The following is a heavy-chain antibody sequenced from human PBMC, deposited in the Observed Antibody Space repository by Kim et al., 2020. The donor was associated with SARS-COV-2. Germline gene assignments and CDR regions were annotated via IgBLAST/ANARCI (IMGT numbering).Heavy chain of an antibody. D-gene: IGHD1-7*01. V-gene: IGHV3-74*03. CDR1: GFTFTTYW. CDR3: IRDRDWNCGDY. J-gene: IGHJ4*02. Sequence: GGSLRLSCAASGFTFTTYWMHWVRQAPGKGLVLVSGINGDGSRTKYAESVKGRFTISIDNAKNTLYLQMNSLRAEDTAVYYCIRDRDWNCGDYWGQGALVTVSS. CDR2: INGDGSRT.